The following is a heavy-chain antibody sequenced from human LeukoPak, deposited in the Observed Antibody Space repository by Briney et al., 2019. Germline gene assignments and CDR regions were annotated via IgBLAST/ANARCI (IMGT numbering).Heavy chain of an antibody. CDR2: IYSGDRGVST. V-gene: IGHV3-53*01. CDR1: GYSVSNTY. Sequence: GGSLRLSCAASGYSVSNTYMRWVRQAPGKGLEWVSVIYSGDRGVSTYYEDSVKGRFTICRDNAKNSLYLQMNSLRGEDTAVYYCARDIVRAAIGPYYYYGMDVGGEGTTVTVSS. D-gene: IGHD2-2*02. CDR3: ARDIVRAAIGPYYYYGMDV. J-gene: IGHJ6*04.